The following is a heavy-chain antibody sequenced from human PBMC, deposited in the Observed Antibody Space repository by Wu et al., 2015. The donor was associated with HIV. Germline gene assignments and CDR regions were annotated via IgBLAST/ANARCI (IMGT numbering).Heavy chain of an antibody. J-gene: IGHJ4*02. CDR1: GYTFTGYY. V-gene: IGHV1-2*02. CDR3: ARDMSGGNDQYYFDY. Sequence: QVQLVQSGAEVKKPGASVKVSCKASGYTFTGYYMHWVRQAPGQGLEWMGWINPNSGGTNYAQKFQGRVTMTRDTSISTAYMELSRLRSDDTAVYYCARDMSGGNDQYYFDYWGQGTLVTVSS. D-gene: IGHD4-23*01. CDR2: INPNSGGT.